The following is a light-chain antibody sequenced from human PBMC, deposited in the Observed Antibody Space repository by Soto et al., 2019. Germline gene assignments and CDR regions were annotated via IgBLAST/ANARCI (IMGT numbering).Light chain of an antibody. V-gene: IGKV3-20*01. Sequence: EIVLTQSPGTLSLSPGERAALSCRASRTINTLAWYQRKPGQAPRLLMYGAFGASSRATGIPDRFSASGSGTDFALTISRLEPEDFAVYYCQQYGSLPLTFGGGTRVEIK. CDR2: GAFGAS. CDR3: QQYGSLPLT. CDR1: RTINT. J-gene: IGKJ4*01.